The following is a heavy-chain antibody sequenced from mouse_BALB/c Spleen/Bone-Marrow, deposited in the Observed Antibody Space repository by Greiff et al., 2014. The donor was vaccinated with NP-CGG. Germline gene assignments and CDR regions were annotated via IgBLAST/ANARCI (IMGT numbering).Heavy chain of an antibody. V-gene: IGHV14-3*02. D-gene: IGHD2-3*01. CDR3: ARGLLQYYYAMDY. CDR2: IDPANGNT. Sequence: EVKLVEFGAELVKPGASVKLSCTASGFNIKDTYMHWVKQRPEQGLEWIGRIDPANGNTKYDPKFQGKATITADTSSNTAYLQLSSLTSEDTAVYYCARGLLQYYYAMDYWGQGTSVTVSS. J-gene: IGHJ4*01. CDR1: GFNIKDTY.